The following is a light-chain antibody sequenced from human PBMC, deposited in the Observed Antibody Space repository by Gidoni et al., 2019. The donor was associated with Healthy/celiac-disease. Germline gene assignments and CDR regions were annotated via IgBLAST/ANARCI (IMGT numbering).Light chain of an antibody. CDR1: QGISSY. V-gene: IGKV1-9*01. CDR3: QQLNSYLPLT. J-gene: IGKJ4*01. Sequence: DIQLTQSPSFLSASVGDTVTITCRASQGISSYLAWYQQKPGKAPKLLIYAASTLQSGVPSRFSGSGSGTEFTLTISSLQPEDFATYYCQQLNSYLPLTFGGGTKVEIK. CDR2: AAS.